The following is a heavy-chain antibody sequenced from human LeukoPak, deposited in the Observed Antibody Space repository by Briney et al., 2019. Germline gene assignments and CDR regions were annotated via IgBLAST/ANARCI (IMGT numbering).Heavy chain of an antibody. Sequence: GGSLRLSCAASGFTFSSYAMSWVRQAPGKGLEWVSTIIGSGGRTYYADSVKGRFTISRDNSKNTLYLQMYSLTAEDAAMYFCTKEKKVVVVPTAIFDYWGQGALVTVSS. CDR3: TKEKKVVVVPTAIFDY. CDR2: IIGSGGRT. D-gene: IGHD2-2*01. V-gene: IGHV3-23*01. CDR1: GFTFSSYA. J-gene: IGHJ4*02.